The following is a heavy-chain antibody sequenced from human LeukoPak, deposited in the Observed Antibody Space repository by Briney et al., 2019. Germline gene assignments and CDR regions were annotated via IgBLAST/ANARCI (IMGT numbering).Heavy chain of an antibody. D-gene: IGHD3-10*01. CDR1: GFTFSSYG. V-gene: IGHV3-33*08. CDR3: ARVLWFGEVLKGDAFDI. CDR2: IWYDGSNK. J-gene: IGHJ3*02. Sequence: HPGGSLRLSCAASGFTFSSYGMHWVRQAPGKGLEWVAVIWYDGSNKYYGDSVNGRFTICRDNSRNTLYLQMTSLRAEDTAVYYCARVLWFGEVLKGDAFDIWGQGTMVTLFS.